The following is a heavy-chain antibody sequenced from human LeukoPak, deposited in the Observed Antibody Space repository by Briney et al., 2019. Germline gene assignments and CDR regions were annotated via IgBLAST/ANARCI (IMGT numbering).Heavy chain of an antibody. CDR2: IYYSGST. CDR3: ARGNSSSWPLDY. J-gene: IGHJ4*02. CDR1: GGSISSSSYY. Sequence: SQTLSLTCTVSGGSISSSSYYWGWIRQPPGKGLEWIGSIYYSGSTYYNPSLKSRATISVDTSKNQFSLKMSSVTAADTAVYYCARGNSSSWPLDYWGQGTLVTVSS. V-gene: IGHV4-39*07. D-gene: IGHD6-13*01.